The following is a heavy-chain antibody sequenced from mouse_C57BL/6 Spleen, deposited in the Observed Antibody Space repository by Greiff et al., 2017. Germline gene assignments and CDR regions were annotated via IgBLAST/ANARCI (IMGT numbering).Heavy chain of an antibody. CDR1: GYAFSSYW. Sequence: QVQLQQSGAELVKPGASVKISCKASGYAFSSYWMNWVKQRPGKGLEWIGQIYPGDGDTNYNGKFKGKATLTADKSSSTAYMQLSSLTSEDSAVYFCARERGLYDYDTWFAYWGQGTLVTVSA. V-gene: IGHV1-80*01. D-gene: IGHD2-4*01. J-gene: IGHJ3*01. CDR3: ARERGLYDYDTWFAY. CDR2: IYPGDGDT.